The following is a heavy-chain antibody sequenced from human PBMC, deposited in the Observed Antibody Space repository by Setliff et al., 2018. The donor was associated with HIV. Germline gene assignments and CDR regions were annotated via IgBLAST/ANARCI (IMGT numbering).Heavy chain of an antibody. D-gene: IGHD3-16*02. CDR1: DGSISTGSYY. J-gene: IGHJ4*02. CDR3: ARGRFVGFDY. V-gene: IGHV4-61*02. CDR2: IYTSGST. Sequence: PSETLSLTCTVADGSISTGSYYWSWVRQPAGRGLEWIGRIYTSGSTNYNPSLKSRVTMSVDTSKTQFSLNLTSVTAADTAVYYCARGRFVGFDYWGQGTLVTVSS.